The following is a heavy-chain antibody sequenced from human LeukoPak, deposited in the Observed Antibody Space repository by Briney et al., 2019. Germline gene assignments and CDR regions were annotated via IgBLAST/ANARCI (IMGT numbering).Heavy chain of an antibody. CDR1: GGSFSGCY. CDR3: ARGGPNDYTDY. Sequence: SETLSLTCAVYGGSFSGCYWSWIRQPPGKGLEWIGEINHSGSTNYNPSLKSRVTISVDTSKNQFSLKLSSVTAADTAVYYCARGGPNDYTDYWGQGTLVTVSS. J-gene: IGHJ4*02. CDR2: INHSGST. V-gene: IGHV4-34*01.